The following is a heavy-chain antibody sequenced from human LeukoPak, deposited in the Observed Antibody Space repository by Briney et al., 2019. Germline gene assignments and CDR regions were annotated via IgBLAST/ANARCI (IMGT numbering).Heavy chain of an antibody. CDR1: GFTFSSYE. CDR3: ARDLGSGYPD. D-gene: IGHD3-22*01. J-gene: IGHJ4*02. CDR2: ISSSGSTI. V-gene: IGHV3-48*03. Sequence: GGSLRPSCAASGFTFSSYEMNWVRQAPGKGLEWVSYISSSGSTIYYADSVKGRFTISRDNAKNSLYLQMNSLRAEDTAVYYCARDLGSGYPDWGQGTPVTVSS.